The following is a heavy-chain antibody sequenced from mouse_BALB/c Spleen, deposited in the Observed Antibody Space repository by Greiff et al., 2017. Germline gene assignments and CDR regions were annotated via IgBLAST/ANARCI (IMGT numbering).Heavy chain of an antibody. D-gene: IGHD1-1*01. J-gene: IGHJ3*01. CDR3: ARSYYYGSSYSWFAY. V-gene: IGHV5-6-3*01. CDR2: INSNGGRT. Sequence: DVQLVESGGGLVQPGGSLKLSCAASGFTFSSYGMSWVRQTPDKRLELVATINSNGGRTYYPDSVKGRFTISRDNAKNTLYLQMSSLKSEDTAMYYCARSYYYGSSYSWFAYWGQGTLVTVSA. CDR1: GFTFSSYG.